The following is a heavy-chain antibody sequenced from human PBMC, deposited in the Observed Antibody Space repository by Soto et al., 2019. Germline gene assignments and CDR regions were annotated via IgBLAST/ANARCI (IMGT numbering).Heavy chain of an antibody. CDR2: IKEDGSEK. Sequence: EVQLVESGGGLVQPGGSLRLSCTASGFTFSSYWMNWVRQAPGKGLEWVGNIKEDGSEKFYVDSVKVRFTISRDNAKNSLYLDMISLSIEDADIYFCARGCGVPWGQGTLVTVSS. J-gene: IGHJ4*02. CDR3: ARGCGVP. V-gene: IGHV3-7*05. CDR1: GFTFSSYW. D-gene: IGHD2-15*01.